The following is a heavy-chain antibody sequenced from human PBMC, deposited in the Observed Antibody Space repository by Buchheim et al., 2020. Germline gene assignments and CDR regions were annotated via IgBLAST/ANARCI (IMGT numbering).Heavy chain of an antibody. CDR3: ARIGDSSSSVYYYYGMDV. Sequence: QVQLQESGPGLVKPSGTLSLTCAVSGGSISSSNWWSWVRQPPGKGLEWIGEIYHSGSTNYNPSLKSRVTISLDKSKKQLSLKLSSVTAADTAVYYCARIGDSSSSVYYYYGMDVRGQGTT. V-gene: IGHV4-4*02. CDR1: GGSISSSNW. D-gene: IGHD3-22*01. J-gene: IGHJ6*02. CDR2: IYHSGST.